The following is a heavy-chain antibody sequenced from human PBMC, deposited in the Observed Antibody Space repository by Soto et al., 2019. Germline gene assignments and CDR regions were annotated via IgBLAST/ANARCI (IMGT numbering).Heavy chain of an antibody. D-gene: IGHD3-22*01. V-gene: IGHV4-39*07. Sequence: PSETLSLTCTVSGGSISSSRCHWGWIRQPPGKGLEWIASIKYSGTTFYNPSLKSRVTLSVDTSKNQFSLKLSSVTAADTAVYYCARGYYYDSSGYYRYFDFWGQGTLVTVSS. CDR1: GGSISSSRCH. J-gene: IGHJ4*02. CDR3: ARGYYYDSSGYYRYFDF. CDR2: IKYSGTT.